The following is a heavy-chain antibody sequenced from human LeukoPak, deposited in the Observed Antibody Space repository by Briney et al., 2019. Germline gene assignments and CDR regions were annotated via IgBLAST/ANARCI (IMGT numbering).Heavy chain of an antibody. CDR3: ARDKGRYYYGSGSYLWANWFDP. V-gene: IGHV4-61*09. CDR2: IYTSGST. Sequence: HPSETLSLTCIVSGGSISSGRYYWNWIRQPAGKGLEWIGHIYTSGSTNYNPSLKSRVTISVDTSKNQFSLKLSSVTAADTAVYYCARDKGRYYYGSGSYLWANWFDPGAREPWSPSPQ. CDR1: GGSISSGRYY. D-gene: IGHD3-10*01. J-gene: IGHJ5*02.